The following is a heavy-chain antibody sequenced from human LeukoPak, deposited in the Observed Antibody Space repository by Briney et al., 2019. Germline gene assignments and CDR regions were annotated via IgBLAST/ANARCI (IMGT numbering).Heavy chain of an antibody. CDR2: ITGNGGTT. V-gene: IGHV3-23*01. CDR1: GFSFSNYG. CDR3: AKDTASSWWYFDL. D-gene: IGHD5-18*01. Sequence: GGSLRLSCAASGFSFSNYGMNWVRQAPGKGLEWVSGITGNGGTTYYADSVKGRFTISRDNSRNTVYLQMNSLRAEDTAVYYCAKDTASSWWYFDLWGRGTLVTVSS. J-gene: IGHJ2*01.